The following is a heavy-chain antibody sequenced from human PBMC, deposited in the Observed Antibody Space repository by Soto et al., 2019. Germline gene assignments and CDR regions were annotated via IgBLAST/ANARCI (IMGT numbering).Heavy chain of an antibody. Sequence: QITLKESGPTLVKPTQTLTLTCTFSGFSLSTGGMGVGWIRQPPGKALEWLALIYWDDDKRYSPSLQSRLTITTDTSKNQLVLTMTNMDPVDTATYYCAHSRCGGDCLQSYSSHYYYGVDVWGQGTTVTVSS. CDR2: IYWDDDK. CDR1: GFSLSTGGMG. D-gene: IGHD2-21*02. V-gene: IGHV2-5*02. CDR3: AHSRCGGDCLQSYSSHYYYGVDV. J-gene: IGHJ6*02.